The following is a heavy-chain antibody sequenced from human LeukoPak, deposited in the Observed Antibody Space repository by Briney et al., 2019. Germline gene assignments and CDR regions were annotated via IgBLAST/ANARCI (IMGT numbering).Heavy chain of an antibody. J-gene: IGHJ3*02. V-gene: IGHV3-64*02. D-gene: IGHD1-26*01. CDR2: INYKGGAT. CDR1: GFTLRYFS. Sequence: PGGSLRLSCAASGFTLRYFSMHWVRQSPGRGLEYVSAINYKGGATYYTDSVKGRFTISRDDSKNTLYLQMASLRGEDMGVYYCASSGRIKGDAFDIWGQGTMVTVSS. CDR3: ASSGRIKGDAFDI.